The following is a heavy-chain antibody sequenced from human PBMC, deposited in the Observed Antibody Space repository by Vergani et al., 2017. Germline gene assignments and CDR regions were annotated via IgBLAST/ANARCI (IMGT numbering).Heavy chain of an antibody. Sequence: QVQLVESGGGVVQPGRSLRLSCAASGFTFSSYAMHWVRQAPGKGLEWVAVISYDGSKKYYADSVKGRFTISRDKSKNTLYLQMNSLRAEDTAVYYCARDENCSGVSCYFGLYYWGQGTLVTVSA. D-gene: IGHD2-15*01. V-gene: IGHV3-30*04. CDR1: GFTFSSYA. CDR2: ISYDGSKK. J-gene: IGHJ4*02. CDR3: ARDENCSGVSCYFGLYY.